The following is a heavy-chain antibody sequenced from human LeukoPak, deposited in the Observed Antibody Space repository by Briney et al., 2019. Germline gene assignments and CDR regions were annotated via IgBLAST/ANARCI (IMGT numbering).Heavy chain of an antibody. J-gene: IGHJ6*02. V-gene: IGHV3-23*01. CDR3: AGRARTYYYYGMDV. CDR1: GFTFSSYA. CDR2: ISGSGGST. Sequence: GGSLRLSCAASGFTFSSYAMSWVRQAPGKRLEWVSAISGSGGSTYYADSVKGRFTISRDNSKNTLYLQMNSLRAEDTAVYYCAGRARTYYYYGMDVWGQGTTVTVSS. D-gene: IGHD1-26*01.